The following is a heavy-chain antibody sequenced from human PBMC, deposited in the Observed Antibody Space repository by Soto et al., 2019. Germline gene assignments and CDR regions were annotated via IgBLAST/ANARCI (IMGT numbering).Heavy chain of an antibody. D-gene: IGHD3-3*01. Sequence: QMQLQESGPRLVKASETLSLTCTVSGGSISTYYWNWIRQSPEKGLEWIGYIYRTGSTHYNPSLNSPAAISLGTSRNQFSLQLNSVTAADTAVYFCARQIGDDPFDIWGQGTMVTVSS. J-gene: IGHJ3*02. CDR3: ARQIGDDPFDI. CDR1: GGSISTYY. V-gene: IGHV4-4*09. CDR2: IYRTGST.